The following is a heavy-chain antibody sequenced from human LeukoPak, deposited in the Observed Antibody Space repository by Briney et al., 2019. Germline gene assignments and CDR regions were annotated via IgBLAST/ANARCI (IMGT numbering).Heavy chain of an antibody. CDR2: IYYSGST. J-gene: IGHJ2*01. V-gene: IGHV4-30-4*08. CDR1: GGSISSGDYY. CDR3: ARQSLNLGPYFDL. D-gene: IGHD1-26*01. Sequence: PSETLSLTCTVSGGSISSGDYYWSWIRQPPGKGLEWIGYIYYSGSTNYNPSLKSRVTISVDTSKNQFSLKLSSVTAADTAVCYCARQSLNLGPYFDLWGRGTLVTVSS.